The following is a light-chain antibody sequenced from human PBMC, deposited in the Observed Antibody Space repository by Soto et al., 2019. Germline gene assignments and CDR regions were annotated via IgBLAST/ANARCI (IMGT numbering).Light chain of an antibody. Sequence: EVVLTQSPATLSLSPGERATLSCRASQNIRTFLDWYQQKPGQAPRILIYGASNRATGIPARFSGSGSGTDFTLTISSLESEDFAVYYCQQHSHWPPWTFGQGTRVEI. CDR3: QQHSHWPPWT. J-gene: IGKJ1*01. CDR2: GAS. CDR1: QNIRTF. V-gene: IGKV3-11*01.